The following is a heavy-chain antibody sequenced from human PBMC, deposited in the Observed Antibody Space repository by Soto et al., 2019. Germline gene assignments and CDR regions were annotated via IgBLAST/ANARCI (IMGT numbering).Heavy chain of an antibody. Sequence: GSLKLPCATPGFTFSPLWKHLVRQVPGKGPVWVSRINSDGNSTSYADSVKGRFTISRDNAKNTLYLQMNSLRAEDTAVYYCARGSNHFDYWGQGTLVTVSS. J-gene: IGHJ4*02. D-gene: IGHD4-4*01. CDR3: ARGSNHFDY. V-gene: IGHV3-74*01. CDR2: INSDGNST. CDR1: GFTFSPLW.